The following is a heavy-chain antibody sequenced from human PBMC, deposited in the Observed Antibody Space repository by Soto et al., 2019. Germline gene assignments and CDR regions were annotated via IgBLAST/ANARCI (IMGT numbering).Heavy chain of an antibody. J-gene: IGHJ3*02. CDR1: GGTIRSYY. CDR2: IYYTGTP. V-gene: IGHV4-59*01. D-gene: IGHD3-22*01. Sequence: PLETLSLTCRISGGTIRSYYWSWIRQPPRKGLEGIGYIYYTGTPNYTPSLKSRVPISVDTSTQFSLKLRSVTAADTAVYYCARDAYDSTPVRGFDIWGQGTRVTVSS. CDR3: ARDAYDSTPVRGFDI.